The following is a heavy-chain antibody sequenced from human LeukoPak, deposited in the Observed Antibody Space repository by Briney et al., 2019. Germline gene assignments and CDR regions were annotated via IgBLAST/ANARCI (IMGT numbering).Heavy chain of an antibody. D-gene: IGHD3-16*01. J-gene: IGHJ4*02. CDR1: GGSFSGYY. CDR2: INHSGST. CDR3: ARKRGYYFDY. V-gene: IGHV4-34*01. Sequence: SETLSLTCAVYGGSFSGYYWSWIRQPPGKGLEWIGEINHSGSTNYNPSLKSRVTISVDTSKNQFPLKLSSVTAADTAVYYCARKRGYYFDYWGQGTLVTVSS.